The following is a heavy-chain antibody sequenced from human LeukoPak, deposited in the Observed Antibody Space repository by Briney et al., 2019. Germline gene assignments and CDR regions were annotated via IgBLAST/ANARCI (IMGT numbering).Heavy chain of an antibody. J-gene: IGHJ4*02. CDR2: FDPEDGET. CDR1: GYTLTELS. CDR3: ATLFGVVIPFDY. V-gene: IGHV1-24*01. D-gene: IGHD3-3*01. Sequence: ASVTVSFKVSGYTLTELSMHWVRQAPGKGLEWMGGFDPEDGETIYAQKFQGRVTMTEDTSTDTAYMELSSLRSEDTAVYYCATLFGVVIPFDYWGQGTLVTVSS.